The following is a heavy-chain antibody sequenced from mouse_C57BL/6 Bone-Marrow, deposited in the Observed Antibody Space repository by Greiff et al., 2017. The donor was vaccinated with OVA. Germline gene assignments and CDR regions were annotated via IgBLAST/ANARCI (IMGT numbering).Heavy chain of an antibody. J-gene: IGHJ2*01. CDR2: LRSKSSNYAT. CDR3: VREYYGSSYDY. Sequence: EVKLMESGGGLVQPKGSLKLSCAASGFTFNTYAMHWVRQAPGKGLEWVARLRSKSSNYATYYADSVKDRFTISRDDSQSMLYLQMNNLKTEDTAMYYCVREYYGSSYDYWGQGTTLTVSS. CDR1: GFTFNTYA. D-gene: IGHD1-1*01. V-gene: IGHV10-3*01.